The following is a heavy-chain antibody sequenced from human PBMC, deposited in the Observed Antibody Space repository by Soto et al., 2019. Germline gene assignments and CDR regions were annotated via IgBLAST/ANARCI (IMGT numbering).Heavy chain of an antibody. D-gene: IGHD1-1*01. CDR3: ARNGTLTGYSYGMDV. CDR1: GGTFSDFT. V-gene: IGHV1-69*13. Sequence: SVKVSCKASGGTFSDFTINWVRQAPGQRLEWMGGIIPIFDAANYAENFQGRVTITADESTSTSFMEVSSLRSEDTAVYYCARNGTLTGYSYGMDVWGQGTMVTVSS. CDR2: IIPIFDAA. J-gene: IGHJ6*02.